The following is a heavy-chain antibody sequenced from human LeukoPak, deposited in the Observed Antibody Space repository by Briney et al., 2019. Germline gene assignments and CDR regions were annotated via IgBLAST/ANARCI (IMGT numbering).Heavy chain of an antibody. Sequence: PGGSLRLSCAASGFTFSDYYMSWIRQAPGKGLEWVSYISSSGSTIYYADSVKGRFTISRDNSKNTLYLQMNSLRAEDTAVYYCAKAFGTAAAGTHYYYMDVWGKGTTVTVSS. V-gene: IGHV3-11*04. CDR3: AKAFGTAAAGTHYYYMDV. CDR2: ISSSGSTI. CDR1: GFTFSDYY. J-gene: IGHJ6*03. D-gene: IGHD6-13*01.